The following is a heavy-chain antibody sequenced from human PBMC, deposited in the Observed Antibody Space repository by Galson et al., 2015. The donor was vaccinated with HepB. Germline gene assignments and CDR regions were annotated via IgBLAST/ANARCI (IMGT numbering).Heavy chain of an antibody. D-gene: IGHD6-19*01. J-gene: IGHJ4*02. V-gene: IGHV4-59*08. CDR1: NGSISSYY. CDR2: IYYSGRT. CDR3: ARHSTVWPGFDC. Sequence: SETLSLTCSVSNGSISSYYWSWIRQPPGKGLEWIGYIYYSGRTNHNPSLKSRVTVSLDTSKNQFSLKLNSVTAADTAVYYCARHSTVWPGFDCWGQGTLVTVSS.